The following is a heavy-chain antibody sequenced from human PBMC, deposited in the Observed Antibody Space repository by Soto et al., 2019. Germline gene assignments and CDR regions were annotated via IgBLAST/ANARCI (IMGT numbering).Heavy chain of an antibody. CDR1: GFTFSSYA. CDR3: AVHLPLKGGSSTKRGSYYGMDV. Sequence: GSLRLSCAASGFTFSSYAMSWVRQAPGKGLEWVSAISGSGGSTYYADSVKGRFTISRDNSKNTLYLQMNSLRAEDTAVYYCAVHLPLKGGSSTKRGSYYGMDVWGQGTTVTVSS. D-gene: IGHD6-6*01. V-gene: IGHV3-23*01. CDR2: ISGSGGST. J-gene: IGHJ6*02.